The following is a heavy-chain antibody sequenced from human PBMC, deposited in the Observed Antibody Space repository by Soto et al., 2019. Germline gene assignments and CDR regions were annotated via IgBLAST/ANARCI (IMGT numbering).Heavy chain of an antibody. D-gene: IGHD1-7*01. CDR1: GGSFSGYY. J-gene: IGHJ4*02. Sequence: SETLSLTCAVYGGSFSGYYWSWIRQPPGKGLEWIGEINHSGSTNYNPSLKSRVTISVDTSKNQFSLKLSSVTAADTAVYYCARHRRPSYNWNYYYFDYWGQGTLVTVSS. V-gene: IGHV4-34*01. CDR3: ARHRRPSYNWNYYYFDY. CDR2: INHSGST.